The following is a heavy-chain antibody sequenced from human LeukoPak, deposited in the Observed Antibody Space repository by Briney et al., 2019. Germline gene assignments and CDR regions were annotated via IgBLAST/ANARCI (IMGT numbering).Heavy chain of an antibody. CDR2: INAYNGNT. V-gene: IGHV1-18*01. D-gene: IGHD1-1*01. CDR3: ARRQGTTLNFDY. Sequence: ASVKVSCKVSGYTFSSYGFSWVRQAPGEGLEWMGWINAYNGNTNYAQNLQGRVTMTTDTSTSTAYMELRSLRSDDTAVYYCARRQGTTLNFDYWGQGTLVTVSS. J-gene: IGHJ4*02. CDR1: GYTFSSYG.